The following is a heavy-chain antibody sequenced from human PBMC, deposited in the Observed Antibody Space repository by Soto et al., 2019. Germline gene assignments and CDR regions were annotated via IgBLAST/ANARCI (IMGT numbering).Heavy chain of an antibody. CDR1: GFTFIDYY. D-gene: IGHD4-17*01. J-gene: IGHJ4*02. CDR3: GRSHGAGSY. V-gene: IGHV3-11*01. CDR2: ISSTGKNI. Sequence: QVRLVESGGDLVKPGESLRLSCVASGFTFIDYYMNWVRQAPGKGLEWISYISSTGKNIYYSDSVKGRFIVSRENAKNSLFLQMNSLTADDTAVYYCGRSHGAGSYWGQGNRVTVSS.